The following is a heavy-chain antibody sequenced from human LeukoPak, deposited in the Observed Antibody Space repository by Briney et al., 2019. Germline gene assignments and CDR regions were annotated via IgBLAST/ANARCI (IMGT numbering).Heavy chain of an antibody. CDR1: GFTFSDYA. CDR3: SRAYSTGWLGINDY. Sequence: GGSLTLSCSAAGFTFSDYAVTWVRQAPGKGLEWVGFIRNKANGATADYAASVKGRSTISRDDSKTIAYLQMNSLETEDTAVYYCSRAYSTGWLGINDYWGQGALVTVSS. D-gene: IGHD6-19*01. CDR2: IRNKANGATA. V-gene: IGHV3-49*04. J-gene: IGHJ4*02.